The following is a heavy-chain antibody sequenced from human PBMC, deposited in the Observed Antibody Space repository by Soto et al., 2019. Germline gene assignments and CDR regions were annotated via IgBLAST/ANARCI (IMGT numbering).Heavy chain of an antibody. CDR3: ARDAGIAVAGLPDY. J-gene: IGHJ4*02. CDR1: GDSVRNQY. D-gene: IGHD6-19*01. Sequence: SETLSLTCTVSGDSVRNQYWSWIRRPPGRGLEWIGYIYRSGSTKYNPSLKSRLTISVDTSKNQFSLKLSSVTAADTAVYYCARDAGIAVAGLPDYWGQGTLVTVSS. CDR2: IYRSGST. V-gene: IGHV4-59*02.